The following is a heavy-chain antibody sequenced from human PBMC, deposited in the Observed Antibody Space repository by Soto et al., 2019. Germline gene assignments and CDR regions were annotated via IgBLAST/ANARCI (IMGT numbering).Heavy chain of an antibody. D-gene: IGHD5-18*01. CDR2: IYSAGSA. Sequence: GGSLRLSCAAYGFTVSTYHMSWVRQVPGKGLEWVSVIYSAGSADFADSVKGRFTISRDDSKTTTYLQMNSLKIEDTAVYYCTRRRDWTAVDPLDYWGQGTLVTVSS. V-gene: IGHV3-66*01. CDR3: TRRRDWTAVDPLDY. CDR1: GFTVSTYH. J-gene: IGHJ4*02.